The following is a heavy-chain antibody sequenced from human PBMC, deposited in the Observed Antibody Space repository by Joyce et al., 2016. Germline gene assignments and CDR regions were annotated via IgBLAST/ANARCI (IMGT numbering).Heavy chain of an antibody. V-gene: IGHV3-7*01. CDR2: MNEDVSEK. CDR3: AREARMQLTYYYFGLDV. Sequence: EVQLVESGGRLVQPGGSLRLSCAASGFMFSSYWMSWVRQAPGKGLEWVANMNEDVSEKNYVDSVKGRFTISRDNAKKSLYLQMNSLRAEDTAVYYCAREARMQLTYYYFGLDVWGQGTTVVVSS. D-gene: IGHD5-18*01. CDR1: GFMFSSYW. J-gene: IGHJ6*02.